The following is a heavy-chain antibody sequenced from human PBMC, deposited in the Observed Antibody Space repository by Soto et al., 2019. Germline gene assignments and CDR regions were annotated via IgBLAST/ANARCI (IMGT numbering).Heavy chain of an antibody. V-gene: IGHV3-23*01. J-gene: IGHJ4*02. Sequence: GGSLRLSCAASGFTFSNYAMCWVRQAPGKGLDWVSGISAGGDQIFYADSVRGRFTISRDTSENTLYLQMSSLRAEDTAVYYCAKVLSPLELTTNFDSWGQGTLVTVSS. CDR3: AKVLSPLELTTNFDS. CDR1: GFTFSNYA. D-gene: IGHD1-1*01. CDR2: ISAGGDQI.